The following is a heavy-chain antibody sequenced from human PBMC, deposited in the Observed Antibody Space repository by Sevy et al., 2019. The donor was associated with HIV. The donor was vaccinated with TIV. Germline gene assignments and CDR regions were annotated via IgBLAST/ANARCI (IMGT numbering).Heavy chain of an antibody. J-gene: IGHJ4*02. V-gene: IGHV3-7*01. D-gene: IGHD5-18*01. CDR1: GFTFSAYW. CDR3: VREGLGGFSYSLDC. CDR2: MKQDGSEK. Sequence: GGSLRLSCVASGFTFSAYWMTWVRQAPGKGLEWVATMKQDGSEKYYVDSVKGRFTISGDNAKYSLYLQMNSLRAEDTAVYYCVREGLGGFSYSLDCWGQGTLVTVSS.